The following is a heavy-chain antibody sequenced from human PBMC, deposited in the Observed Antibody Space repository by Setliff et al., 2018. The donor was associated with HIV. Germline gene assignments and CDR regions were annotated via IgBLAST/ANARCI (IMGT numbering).Heavy chain of an antibody. J-gene: IGHJ4*02. CDR3: ASEGHLSSGWLFDY. Sequence: SETLSLTCTVSGGSVSSGSYYWSWIRQPAGKGLEWIGRIYTSGSTNYNPSPKSRVTISVDTSKNQFSLKLSSVTAADTAVYYCASEGHLSSGWLFDYWGQGTLVTVSS. CDR1: GGSVSSGSYY. CDR2: IYTSGST. V-gene: IGHV4-61*02. D-gene: IGHD6-19*01.